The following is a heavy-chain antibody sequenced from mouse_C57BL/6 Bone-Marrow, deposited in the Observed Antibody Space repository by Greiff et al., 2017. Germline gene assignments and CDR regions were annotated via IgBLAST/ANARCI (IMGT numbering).Heavy chain of an antibody. CDR3: AREEGHYAMDY. J-gene: IGHJ4*01. CDR1: GYTFTSYW. Sequence: VQLQQPGAELVKPGASVKLSCTASGYTFTSYWMHWVKQRPGLGLEWIGRIDPNSGGTKYNEKFKSKATLTVDKPSSTAYMQLSSLTSEDSAVYYCAREEGHYAMDYWGQGTSVTVSS. V-gene: IGHV1-72*01. CDR2: IDPNSGGT.